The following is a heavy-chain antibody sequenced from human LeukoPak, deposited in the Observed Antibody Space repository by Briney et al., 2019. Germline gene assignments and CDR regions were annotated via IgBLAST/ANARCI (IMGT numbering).Heavy chain of an antibody. D-gene: IGHD6-13*01. CDR2: ISSSGSTI. J-gene: IGHJ2*01. CDR3: ARAAYSSTWYSRYFDL. CDR1: GFTFSSYE. V-gene: IGHV3-48*03. Sequence: GGSLRLSCAASGFTFSSYEMNWVRQAPGKGLEWVSYISSSGSTIYYADSVKGRFTISRDNAKNSLYLQMNSLRAEDTAVYYYARAAYSSTWYSRYFDLWGRGTLVTVSS.